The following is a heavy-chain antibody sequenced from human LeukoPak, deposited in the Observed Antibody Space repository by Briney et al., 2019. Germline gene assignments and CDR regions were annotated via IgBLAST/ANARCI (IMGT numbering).Heavy chain of an antibody. V-gene: IGHV4-59*01. CDR3: ARVMGLYGSGSYSGRTKVSFDY. CDR1: GGSISTYY. D-gene: IGHD3-10*01. Sequence: SETLSLTCTVSGGSISTYYWSWIRQPPGMGLEWIGYLNYIGNANYNPSLKSRASMSVDSSKKHFSLNLTSVTAADSAVYYCARVMGLYGSGSYSGRTKVSFDYWGQGALVTVSS. CDR2: LNYIGNA. J-gene: IGHJ4*02.